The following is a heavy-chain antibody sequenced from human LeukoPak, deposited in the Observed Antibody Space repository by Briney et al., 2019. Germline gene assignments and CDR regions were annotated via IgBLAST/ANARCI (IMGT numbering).Heavy chain of an antibody. CDR1: GFTFSNYW. CDR2: IKQDGSMT. CDR3: ARDESGGYYVY. D-gene: IGHD4-23*01. V-gene: IGHV3-7*01. Sequence: GGSLSLSCAVSGFTFSNYWMSWVRQAPGRGLEWVANIKQDGSMTQYADSVRGRFTISRDNAKSSVYLQMSSLKAEDSAIYYCARDESGGYYVYWGQGTLVTVSS. J-gene: IGHJ4*02.